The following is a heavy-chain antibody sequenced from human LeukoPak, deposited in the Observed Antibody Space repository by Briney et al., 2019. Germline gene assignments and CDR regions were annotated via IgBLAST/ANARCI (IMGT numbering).Heavy chain of an antibody. V-gene: IGHV3-23*01. CDR2: ISGSGSTT. J-gene: IGHJ4*02. D-gene: IGHD6-19*01. Sequence: GGSLRLSCSASGFTFSTYGMSWVRQSPGKGLEWVISISGSGSTTFYADSVKGRFTISRDNSKNMLYLRMTSLRAEDTAVYYCAKGTSTYSSGTFDYWGRGTLVTVSS. CDR3: AKGTSTYSSGTFDY. CDR1: GFTFSTYG.